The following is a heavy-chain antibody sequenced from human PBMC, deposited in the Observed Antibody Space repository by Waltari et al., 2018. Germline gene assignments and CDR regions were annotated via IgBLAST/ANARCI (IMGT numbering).Heavy chain of an antibody. CDR2: IKRQSDGGTT. Sequence: EGQLVESGGGLVKPGGSLRLSCVASGFSFSDAWMNWVRQAPGKGREGVGRIKRQSDGGTTGYATPVKGRFIISRDDSKNTLSLQMNSLKTEDTAVYYCTTGRDEIWGQGSLVTVSS. CDR3: TTGRDEI. J-gene: IGHJ4*02. CDR1: GFSFSDAW. V-gene: IGHV3-15*07.